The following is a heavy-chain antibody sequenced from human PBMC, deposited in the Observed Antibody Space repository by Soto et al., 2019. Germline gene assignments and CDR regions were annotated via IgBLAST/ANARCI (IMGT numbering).Heavy chain of an antibody. D-gene: IGHD3-22*01. CDR2: INSDGSRT. CDR1: GFTFSSFH. Sequence: SLRLSCAAAGFTFSSFHMHWVRQVPGKGLVWVSRINSDGSRTTYADSVKGRFTISRDNAKNMLHLQMNSLRAEDTAVYYCARALTYYYDIDYWGQGTLVTVSS. CDR3: ARALTYYYDIDY. J-gene: IGHJ4*02. V-gene: IGHV3-74*01.